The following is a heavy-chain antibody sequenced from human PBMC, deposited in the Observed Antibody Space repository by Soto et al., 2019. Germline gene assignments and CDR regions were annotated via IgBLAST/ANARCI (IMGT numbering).Heavy chain of an antibody. Sequence: GESLKISCKGSGYSFTSYWIGWVRQMPGKGLEWMGIIYPGDSDTRYSPSFQGQVTISADKSISTAYLQWSSLKASDTAMYYCARLSTALWLGVNWFDPWGQGTLVTFSS. CDR2: IYPGDSDT. D-gene: IGHD3-10*01. V-gene: IGHV5-51*01. J-gene: IGHJ5*02. CDR3: ARLSTALWLGVNWFDP. CDR1: GYSFTSYW.